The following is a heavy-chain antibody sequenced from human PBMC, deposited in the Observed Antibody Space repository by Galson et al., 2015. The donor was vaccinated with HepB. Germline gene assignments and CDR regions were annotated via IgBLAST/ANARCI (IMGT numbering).Heavy chain of an antibody. V-gene: IGHV6-1*01. CDR3: ARVYGDYDYYGMDV. CDR2: TYYRSKWYN. D-gene: IGHD4-17*01. J-gene: IGHJ6*02. Sequence: CAISGDSVSSNSAAWNWIRQSPSRGLEWLGRTYYRSKWYNDYAVSVKSRITINPDTSKNQFSLQLNSVTPEDTAVYYCARVYGDYDYYGMDVWGQGTTVTVSS. CDR1: GDSVSSNSAA.